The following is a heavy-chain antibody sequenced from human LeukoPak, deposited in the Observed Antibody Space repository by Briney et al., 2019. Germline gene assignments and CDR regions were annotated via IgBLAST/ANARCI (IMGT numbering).Heavy chain of an antibody. V-gene: IGHV4-59*01. CDR3: ARDVRTINVLTGYYRPYYFDY. CDR1: GGSISTYF. D-gene: IGHD3-9*01. CDR2: IYCTGTT. J-gene: IGHJ4*02. Sequence: SETLSLTCTVSGGSISTYFWTWIRQFPGKGLEWIGYIYCTGTTSYNPSLKSRVTISLDTSKNQFSLKLTSVSAADTAVYYCARDVRTINVLTGYYRPYYFDYWGQGTLVTVSS.